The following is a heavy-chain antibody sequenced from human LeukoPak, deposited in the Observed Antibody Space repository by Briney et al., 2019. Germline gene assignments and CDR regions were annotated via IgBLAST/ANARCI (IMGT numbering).Heavy chain of an antibody. D-gene: IGHD3-22*01. CDR2: IHYTGST. CDR1: GDSVSSYY. Sequence: SETLSLTCTVSGDSVSSYYWSWIRRPPGKGLEWIGYIHYTGSTNYHPSLTSRVSMSVDTSENQFSLKLTSVTAADTAVYYCARGGPNSSGYTVDAFDIWGLGTMIAVSS. CDR3: ARGGPNSSGYTVDAFDI. J-gene: IGHJ3*02. V-gene: IGHV4-59*02.